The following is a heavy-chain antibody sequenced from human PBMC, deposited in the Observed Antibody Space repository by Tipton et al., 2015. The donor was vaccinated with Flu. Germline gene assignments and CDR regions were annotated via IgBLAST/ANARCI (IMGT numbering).Heavy chain of an antibody. D-gene: IGHD3-10*01. V-gene: IGHV4-59*01. J-gene: IGHJ5*02. CDR2: IYYSGST. Sequence: TLSLTCTVSGGSISSYYWSWIRQPPGKGLEWIGYIYYSGSTNYNPSLKSRVTISVDMSKNQFSLNRSSVTAAGTAVYYCARALVITTTMGGDWFDPWGQGTLVTVSS. CDR3: ARALVITTTMGGDWFDP. CDR1: GGSISSYY.